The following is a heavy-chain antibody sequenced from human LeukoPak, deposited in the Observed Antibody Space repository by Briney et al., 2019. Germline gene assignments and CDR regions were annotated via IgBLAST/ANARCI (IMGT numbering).Heavy chain of an antibody. CDR2: IYYSGST. D-gene: IGHD3-9*01. Sequence: SETLSLTCTVSGGSISSSSYYWGWIRQPPGKGLEWIGSIYYSGSTYYNPSLKSRVTISVDTSKNQFSLKLSSVTAEDTAVYYCARSIGLTGGGVDVWGQGTTVTVSS. CDR3: ARSIGLTGGGVDV. CDR1: GGSISSSSYY. J-gene: IGHJ6*02. V-gene: IGHV4-39*07.